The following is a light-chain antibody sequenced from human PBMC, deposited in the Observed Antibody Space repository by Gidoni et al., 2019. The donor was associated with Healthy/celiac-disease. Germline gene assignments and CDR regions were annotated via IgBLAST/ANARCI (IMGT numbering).Light chain of an antibody. J-gene: IGKJ2*01. CDR3: MQALQTPYT. Sequence: EIVMTQSPLSLPVTPGEPASISCRSSQSLLHSNGYNCLDWYLQKPGQSPQLLIYLGSNRASGVPDRFSGSGSGTDFTLKISRVEAEDVGVYFCMQALQTPYTFGQGTKLEIK. CDR1: QSLLHSNGYNC. CDR2: LGS. V-gene: IGKV2-28*01.